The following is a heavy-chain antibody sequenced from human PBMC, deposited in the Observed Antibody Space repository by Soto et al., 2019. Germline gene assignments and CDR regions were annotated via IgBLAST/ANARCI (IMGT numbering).Heavy chain of an antibody. D-gene: IGHD2-15*01. J-gene: IGHJ4*02. V-gene: IGHV3-21*01. CDR1: GFTFSSYS. Sequence: EVQLVESGGGLVKPGGSLRLSCAASGFTFSSYSMNWVRQAPGKGLEWVSSISSSSSYIYYADSVKGRFTISRDNANNSLYMQMNSLRAEDTAVVYCGRVGGGYCRGGSCSFWGQGTLVTVSS. CDR2: ISSSSSYI. CDR3: GRVGGGYCRGGSCSF.